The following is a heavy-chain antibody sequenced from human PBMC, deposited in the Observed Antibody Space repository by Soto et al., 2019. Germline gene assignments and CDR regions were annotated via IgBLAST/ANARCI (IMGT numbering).Heavy chain of an antibody. Sequence: EVQLVESGGGLVKPGGSLRLSCEASGFTFSNAWMSWVRQGPGKGLEWVGLIKSKTYGETTDYSAPVKGRFTISRDDSKSTLYLQLNSLKNEDTAVYYCSHGSGWYDYWGQGTLVTVSS. D-gene: IGHD6-19*01. CDR2: IKSKTYGETT. CDR3: SHGSGWYDY. CDR1: GFTFSNAW. J-gene: IGHJ4*02. V-gene: IGHV3-15*01.